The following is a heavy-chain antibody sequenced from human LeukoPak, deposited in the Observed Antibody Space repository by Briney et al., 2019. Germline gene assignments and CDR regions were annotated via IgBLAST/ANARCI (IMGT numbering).Heavy chain of an antibody. D-gene: IGHD5-24*01. V-gene: IGHV4-4*07. Sequence: SETLSLTCTVSGVSISSYYWSWIRQPAGKGLEWIGRIYTSGSTNYNPSLKSRVTMSVDTSKNQFSLNLRPVTAADTAVYYCARGGDGYNLEYFQHWGQGTLVTVSS. CDR2: IYTSGST. CDR3: ARGGDGYNLEYFQH. J-gene: IGHJ1*01. CDR1: GVSISSYY.